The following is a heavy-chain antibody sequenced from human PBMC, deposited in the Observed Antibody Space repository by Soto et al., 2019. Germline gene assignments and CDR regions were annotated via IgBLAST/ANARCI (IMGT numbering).Heavy chain of an antibody. J-gene: IGHJ4*02. CDR2: TSYDGSNK. D-gene: IGHD3-16*01. Sequence: QVQLVESGGGVVRPGKSLTVYCTGSGFVFGGYGIHWVRQTPGKGLEWLAMTSYDGSNKYFADSVKGRFTISRDNSKNTVYLQMDNLRLEDTAVYYCARGGDVFDYWGRGTLVTVSS. CDR1: GFVFGGYG. CDR3: ARGGDVFDY. V-gene: IGHV3-30*03.